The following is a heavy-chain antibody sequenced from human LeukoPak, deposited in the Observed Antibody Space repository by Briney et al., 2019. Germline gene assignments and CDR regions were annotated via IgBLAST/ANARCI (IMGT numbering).Heavy chain of an antibody. Sequence: GRSLRLSCAASGFTFSSYAMHWVRQAPGKGLEWVALIWYDGSNKYYTDSVKGRFTISRDNSKNTLYLQMNSLRAEDTALYYCARELDAFDIWGQGTMVTVSS. CDR3: ARELDAFDI. J-gene: IGHJ3*02. CDR1: GFTFSSYA. CDR2: IWYDGSNK. V-gene: IGHV3-33*01.